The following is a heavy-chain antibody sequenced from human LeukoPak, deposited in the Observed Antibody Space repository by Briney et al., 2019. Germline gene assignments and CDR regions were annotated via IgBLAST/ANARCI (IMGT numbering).Heavy chain of an antibody. Sequence: PGGSLRLSCAASGFTFSSYAMSWVRQAPGKGLEWVSAISGSGGSTYYADSVKGRFTISRDNSKNTLYLQLNSLRAEDTAVYYCARVTTSGSYKFDYWGQGTLVTVSS. CDR3: ARVTTSGSYKFDY. V-gene: IGHV3-23*01. D-gene: IGHD3-10*01. CDR1: GFTFSSYA. J-gene: IGHJ4*02. CDR2: ISGSGGST.